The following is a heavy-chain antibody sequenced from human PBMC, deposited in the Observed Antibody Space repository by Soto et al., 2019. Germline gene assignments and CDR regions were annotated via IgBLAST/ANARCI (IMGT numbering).Heavy chain of an antibody. CDR3: ARGGLLWFGGLLYYDS. CDR1: GYTFTGYY. V-gene: IGHV1-2*04. CDR2: INPNSGGT. D-gene: IGHD3-10*01. Sequence: ASVKVSCKASGYTFTGYYMHWVRQAPGQGLEWMGWINPNSGGTNYAQKFQGWVTMTRDTSISTAYMELSRLRSDDTAVYYCARGGLLWFGGLLYYDSWGQGTLVTVSS. J-gene: IGHJ5*01.